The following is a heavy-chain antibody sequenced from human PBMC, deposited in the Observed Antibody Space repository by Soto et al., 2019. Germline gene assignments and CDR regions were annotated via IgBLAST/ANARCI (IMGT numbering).Heavy chain of an antibody. Sequence: GASVKVSCKASGYTFTSYYMHCVRQAPGQVLEWMGIINPSGGSTSYAQKFQGRVTMTRDTSTSTVYMELSSLRSEDTAVYYCARDKRSRDYGDPFYYFDYWGQGTLVTVSS. V-gene: IGHV1-46*01. D-gene: IGHD4-17*01. CDR3: ARDKRSRDYGDPFYYFDY. CDR1: GYTFTSYY. CDR2: INPSGGST. J-gene: IGHJ4*02.